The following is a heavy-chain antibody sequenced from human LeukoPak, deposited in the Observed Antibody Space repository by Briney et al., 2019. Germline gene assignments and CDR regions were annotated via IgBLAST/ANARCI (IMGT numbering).Heavy chain of an antibody. V-gene: IGHV4-34*01. Sequence: SETLSLTCAVYGGSFSGYYWSWIRQPPGKGLEWIGEINHSGSTNYNPSLKSRVTISVDTSKNQFSLKLSSVTAADTAVYYCARLEIAAAVGYWGQGTLVTVSS. J-gene: IGHJ4*02. CDR3: ARLEIAAAVGY. CDR1: GGSFSGYY. D-gene: IGHD6-13*01. CDR2: INHSGST.